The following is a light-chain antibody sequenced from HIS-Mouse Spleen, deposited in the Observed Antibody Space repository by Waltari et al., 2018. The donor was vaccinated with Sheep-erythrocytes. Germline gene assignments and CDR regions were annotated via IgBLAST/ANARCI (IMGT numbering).Light chain of an antibody. CDR2: DVS. CDR1: SSDVGCYNY. V-gene: IGLV2-11*01. J-gene: IGLJ2*01. Sequence: QSALTQPRSVSGSPGPSVTISCTGPSSDVGCYNYVSWYQQHPGKAPKLMIYDVSKRPSGVPDRFSGSKSGNTASLTISGLQAEDEADYYCCSYAGSYTLVFGGGTKLTVL. CDR3: CSYAGSYTLV.